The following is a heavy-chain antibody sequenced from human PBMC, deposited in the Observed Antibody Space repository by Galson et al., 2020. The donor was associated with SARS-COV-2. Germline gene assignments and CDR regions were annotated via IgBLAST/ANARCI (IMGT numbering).Heavy chain of an antibody. D-gene: IGHD1-26*01. CDR1: GYTFTSYG. V-gene: IGHV1-18*01. CDR2: ISAYNGNT. J-gene: IGHJ3*02. CDR3: ARDGQSGSYAPDAFDI. Sequence: ASVKVSCKASGYTFTSYGISWVRQAPGQGLEWMGWISAYNGNTNYAQKLQGRVTMTTDTSTSTAYMELRSLRSDDTAVYYCARDGQSGSYAPDAFDIWGQGTMVTVSS.